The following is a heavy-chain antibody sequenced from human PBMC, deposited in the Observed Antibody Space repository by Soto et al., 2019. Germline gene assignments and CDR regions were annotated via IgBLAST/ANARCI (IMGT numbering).Heavy chain of an antibody. CDR2: IYPIDSDT. CDR1: GYIFTTYW. V-gene: IGHV5-51*01. Sequence: GEYLKISCKGSGYIFTTYWIGWVRQMPGKGLEWMGIIYPIDSDTKYSPSFEGQVTVSADKSISTAYLQWSSLKASDTAMYYCATYQDPYYYGMDVWGQGTTVTVSS. CDR3: ATYQDPYYYGMDV. D-gene: IGHD2-2*01. J-gene: IGHJ6*02.